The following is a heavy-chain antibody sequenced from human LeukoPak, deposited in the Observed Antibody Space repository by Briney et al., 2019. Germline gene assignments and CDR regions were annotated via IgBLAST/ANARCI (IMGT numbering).Heavy chain of an antibody. D-gene: IGHD2-2*01. V-gene: IGHV3-11*01. CDR1: GFTFSDYY. Sequence: GGSLRLSCAASGFTFSDYYMSWIRQAPGKGLEWASYISSSGSTIYYADSVKGRFTISRDNAKNSLYLQMNSLRAEDTAVYYCARGLRYCSSTSCSNHYYFDYWGLGTLVTVSS. J-gene: IGHJ4*02. CDR2: ISSSGSTI. CDR3: ARGLRYCSSTSCSNHYYFDY.